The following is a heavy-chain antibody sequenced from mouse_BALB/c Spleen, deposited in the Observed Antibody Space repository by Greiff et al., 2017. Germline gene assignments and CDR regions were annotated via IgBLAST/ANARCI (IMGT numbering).Heavy chain of an antibody. CDR2: IWSGGST. J-gene: IGHJ3*01. CDR3: ARKWDGNYPFAY. CDR1: GFSLTSYG. D-gene: IGHD2-1*01. Sequence: VKLQESGPGLVQPSQSLSITCTVSGFSLTSYGVHWVRQSPGKGLEWLGVIWSGGSTDYNAAFISRLSISKDNSKSQVFFKMNSLQANDTAIYYCARKWDGNYPFAYWGQGTLVTVSA. V-gene: IGHV2-2*02.